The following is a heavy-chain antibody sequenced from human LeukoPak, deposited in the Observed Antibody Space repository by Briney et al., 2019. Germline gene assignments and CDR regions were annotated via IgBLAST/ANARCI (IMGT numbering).Heavy chain of an antibody. Sequence: PGGSLRLSCAASGFTLSSYAMNWVRQAPGKGLEWVSSISISSSYIYYADSVKGRFTISRDNAKKSLYLQMNSLRAEDTAVYYCARVWGAPYDFWSGYLDYWGQGTLVTVSS. V-gene: IGHV3-21*01. CDR3: ARVWGAPYDFWSGYLDY. CDR1: GFTLSSYA. CDR2: ISISSSYI. J-gene: IGHJ4*02. D-gene: IGHD3-3*01.